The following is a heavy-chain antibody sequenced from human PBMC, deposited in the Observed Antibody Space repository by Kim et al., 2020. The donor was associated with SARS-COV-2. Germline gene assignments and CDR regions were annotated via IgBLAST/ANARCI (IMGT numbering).Heavy chain of an antibody. CDR2: MNPNSGNT. J-gene: IGHJ6*03. D-gene: IGHD3-10*01. V-gene: IGHV1-8*02. Sequence: ASVKVSCKASGYTFTTDDISWVRQATGQGLEWMGWMNPNSGNTGYAEKFQGRVTMTRNTSISTAYMELSSLRSEDTAVYYCARFRNYYYYMDVWGKGTTVTVSS. CDR3: ARFRNYYYYMDV. CDR1: GYTFTTDD.